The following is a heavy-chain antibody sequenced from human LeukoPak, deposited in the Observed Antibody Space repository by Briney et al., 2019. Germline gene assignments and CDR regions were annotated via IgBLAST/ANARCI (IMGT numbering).Heavy chain of an antibody. V-gene: IGHV3-49*03. CDR3: TIPRVWGLNDALDI. Sequence: GGSLRLSCTASGFTFGDYAMSWFRQAPGKGLEWVGFIRSKAYGGTTEYAASVKGRFTISRDDSKSIAYLQMNSLKTEDTAVYYCTIPRVWGLNDALDIWGQGKIVTVSS. J-gene: IGHJ3*02. CDR1: GFTFGDYA. CDR2: IRSKAYGGTT. D-gene: IGHD7-27*01.